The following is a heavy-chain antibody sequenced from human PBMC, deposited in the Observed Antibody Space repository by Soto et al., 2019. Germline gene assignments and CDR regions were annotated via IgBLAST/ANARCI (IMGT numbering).Heavy chain of an antibody. J-gene: IGHJ5*02. Sequence: QVQLQESGPGLVKPSQTLSLTCTVSGGSISSGDYYWSWIRQPPGKGLEWIGYIYYSGSTYYNPFLKSRVTISVDTSKNQFSLKLSSVTAADTAVYYCARVVYISSKRFLARWFDPWGQGTLVTVSS. CDR2: IYYSGST. CDR3: ARVVYISSKRFLARWFDP. V-gene: IGHV4-30-4*01. CDR1: GGSISSGDYY. D-gene: IGHD3-3*01.